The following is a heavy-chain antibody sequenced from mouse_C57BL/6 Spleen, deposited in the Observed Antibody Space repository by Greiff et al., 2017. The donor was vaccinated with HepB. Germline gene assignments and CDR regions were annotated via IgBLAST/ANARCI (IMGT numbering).Heavy chain of an antibody. D-gene: IGHD1-1*01. CDR3: ARSDYYGSSGDY. V-gene: IGHV1-80*01. CDR1: GYAFSSYW. Sequence: QVQLQQSGAELVKPGASVKISCKASGYAFSSYWMNWVKQRPGKGLEWIGQLYPGDGDTNYNGKFKGKATLTADKSSSTAYMQLSSLTSEDSAVYFCARSDYYGSSGDYWGQGTTLTVSS. J-gene: IGHJ2*01. CDR2: LYPGDGDT.